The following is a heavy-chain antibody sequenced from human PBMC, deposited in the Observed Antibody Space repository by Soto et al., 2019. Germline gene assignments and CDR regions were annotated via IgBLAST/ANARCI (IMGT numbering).Heavy chain of an antibody. V-gene: IGHV4-39*01. J-gene: IGHJ3*01. CDR3: ARQKGRGLWAFDV. CDR2: VFQNGDT. CDR1: GASINENTYW. Sequence: QVQLQESGPGLVRPSETLSLTCLVSGASINENTYWWAWIRQPPGTGREWTASVFQNGDTHYNPSLKGRMTISVDTSKNQFSLKLTSVTAADTALYYCARQKGRGLWAFDVWGQGTMVTVSS.